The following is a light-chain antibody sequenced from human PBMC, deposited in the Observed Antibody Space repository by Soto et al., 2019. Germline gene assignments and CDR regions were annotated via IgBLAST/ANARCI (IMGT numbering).Light chain of an antibody. Sequence: EIVLTQSPATLSLSPGERATLSCRASQSVSSYLASYQQKPGQAPRLLIYDASNRATGIPARFSGSGSGTDFTLTISSLEPEDVAVYYCQQRSNWPGTFGQGTKVEIK. CDR3: QQRSNWPGT. J-gene: IGKJ1*01. V-gene: IGKV3-11*01. CDR1: QSVSSY. CDR2: DAS.